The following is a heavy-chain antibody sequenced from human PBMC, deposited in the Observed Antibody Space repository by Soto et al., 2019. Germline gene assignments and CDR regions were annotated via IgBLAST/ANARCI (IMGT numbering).Heavy chain of an antibody. CDR3: VRDGSKSLRDWFDP. V-gene: IGHV4-4*07. CDR2: VYATGTT. CDR1: GGSISKFY. Sequence: SETLSLTCNVSGGSISKFYWAWIRKTAGNGLEWMGRVYATGTTDYNPSLRSRVAMSVDISKKTFSLRLRSVTGADSGVYYCVRDGSKSLRDWFDPWGQGILVTVFS. J-gene: IGHJ5*02.